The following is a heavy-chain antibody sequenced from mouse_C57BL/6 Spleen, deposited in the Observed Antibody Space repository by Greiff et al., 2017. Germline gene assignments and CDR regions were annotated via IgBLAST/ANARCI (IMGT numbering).Heavy chain of an antibody. CDR1: GYTFTDYY. CDR3: AGDPRKGWFAY. CDR2: IYPGSGNT. D-gene: IGHD3-3*01. Sequence: VQLVESGAELVRPGASVKLSCKASGYTFTDYYINWVKQRPGQGLEWIARIYPGSGNTYYNEKFKGKATLTAEKSSSTAYMQLSSLTSEDSAVYFCAGDPRKGWFAYWGQGTLVTVSA. J-gene: IGHJ3*01. V-gene: IGHV1-76*01.